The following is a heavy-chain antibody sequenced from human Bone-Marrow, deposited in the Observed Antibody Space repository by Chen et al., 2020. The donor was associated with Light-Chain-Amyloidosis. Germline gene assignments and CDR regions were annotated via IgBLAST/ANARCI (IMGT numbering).Heavy chain of an antibody. V-gene: IGHV3-53*01. Sequence: EVQVVESGGGLIQPGGSLRLSCAASGFTVSNNYMSWVRQAPGKGLEWVSIIYSNSKTYYADSVKCPFTISRDNSKNTLYLQMNSLRAEDTAVYYCKPRPSWGQGTLVTVSS. CDR1: GFTVSNNY. CDR3: KPRPS. CDR2: IYSNSKT. J-gene: IGHJ5*02.